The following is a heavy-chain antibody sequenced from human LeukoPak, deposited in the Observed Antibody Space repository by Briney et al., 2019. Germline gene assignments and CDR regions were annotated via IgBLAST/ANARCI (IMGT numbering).Heavy chain of an antibody. V-gene: IGHV3-23*01. CDR3: AKWSELPYFDY. Sequence: PGGSLRLSCAASGFTFSSYGMSWVRQAPGKGLEWVSAISGSGGSTNYAASVKGRFTISRNNSKNTLYLQMNSLRAEDTAVYYCAKWSELPYFDYWGQGAPVTVSS. D-gene: IGHD2-15*01. J-gene: IGHJ4*02. CDR2: ISGSGGST. CDR1: GFTFSSYG.